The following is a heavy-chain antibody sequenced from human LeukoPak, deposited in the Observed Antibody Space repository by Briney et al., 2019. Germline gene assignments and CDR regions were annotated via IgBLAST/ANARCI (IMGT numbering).Heavy chain of an antibody. CDR3: ARDGPSLTGFDY. CDR1: GGTFSSYA. CDR2: INPSGGST. Sequence: ASVKVSCKASGGTFSSYAISWVRQAPGQGLEWMGIINPSGGSTSYAQKFQGKVTMTRDTSTSTVYMELSSLRSEDTAVYYCARDGPSLTGFDYWGQGTLVTVSS. D-gene: IGHD1-14*01. J-gene: IGHJ4*02. V-gene: IGHV1-46*01.